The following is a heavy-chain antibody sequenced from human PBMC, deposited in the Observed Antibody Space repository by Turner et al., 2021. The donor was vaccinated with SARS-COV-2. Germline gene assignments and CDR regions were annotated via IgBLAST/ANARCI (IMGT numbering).Heavy chain of an antibody. CDR2: IYTSGST. CDR1: CGSISSDY. V-gene: IGHV4-4*07. CDR3: ARERVQLGHVGMDV. J-gene: IGHJ6*02. D-gene: IGHD1-1*01. Sequence: QLHLHESCPGLVKPSELLSLTCTVSCGSISSDYWSWTRQPAGKGLAWIGRIYTSGSTNYNPVRKSRVTMSVDTAKNQCALKLSSGTAADTAVDYWARERVQLGHVGMDVWGQGTTVTVSS.